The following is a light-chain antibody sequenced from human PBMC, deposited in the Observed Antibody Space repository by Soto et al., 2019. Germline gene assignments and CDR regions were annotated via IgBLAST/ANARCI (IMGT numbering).Light chain of an antibody. J-gene: IGKJ1*01. V-gene: IGKV1-27*01. Sequence: DIQMTQSPSSLSASVGDRVTITCRASQGISKFLAWYQQKPGKVPKLLIYAASTLQSEVPSRFSGSGSGTDFTLTISSLQPEDVASYYCQKYNSVPWTFGQGTKVEIK. CDR1: QGISKF. CDR3: QKYNSVPWT. CDR2: AAS.